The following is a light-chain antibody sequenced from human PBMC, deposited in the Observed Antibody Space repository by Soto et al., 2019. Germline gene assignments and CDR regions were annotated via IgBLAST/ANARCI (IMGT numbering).Light chain of an antibody. CDR1: QSVSSS. Sequence: EIVMTQSPATLSVSPGERATLSCRASQSVSSSLAWYQQKPGQAPRLLIYGASTRATGIPARFSGSGYGTEFNLTISSRQSEDFAVYYCQQYNNWPPLTFGGGTKLEIK. CDR2: GAS. V-gene: IGKV3-15*01. CDR3: QQYNNWPPLT. J-gene: IGKJ4*01.